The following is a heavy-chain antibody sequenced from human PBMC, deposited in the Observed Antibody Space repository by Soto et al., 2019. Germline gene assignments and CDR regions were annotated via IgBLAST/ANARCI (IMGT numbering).Heavy chain of an antibody. CDR3: AKDRLAGNFDY. J-gene: IGHJ4*02. CDR1: GFTFNNYA. V-gene: IGHV3-23*01. Sequence: GGSLSLSCAASGFTFNNYAITWVRQAPGKGLEWVATISATGGSTYYADSVKGRFTISRDNSKNTLYLQMNGLRVEDTAVYYCAKDRLAGNFDYWGQGTQVTVSS. CDR2: ISATGGST.